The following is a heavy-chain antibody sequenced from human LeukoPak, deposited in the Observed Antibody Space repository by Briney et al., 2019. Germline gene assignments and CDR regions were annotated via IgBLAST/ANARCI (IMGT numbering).Heavy chain of an antibody. CDR2: ISWNSGST. J-gene: IGHJ4*02. CDR3: AKDMTTVTTSGSDY. D-gene: IGHD4-17*01. CDR1: GFTFDDYA. Sequence: PGGSLRLSCVASGFTFDDYAMHWVRQVPGKGLGWVSGISWNSGSTGYADSVKGRFTISRDNAKNSLYLQTNSLRAEDTALYYCAKDMTTVTTSGSDYWGQGTLVTVSS. V-gene: IGHV3-9*01.